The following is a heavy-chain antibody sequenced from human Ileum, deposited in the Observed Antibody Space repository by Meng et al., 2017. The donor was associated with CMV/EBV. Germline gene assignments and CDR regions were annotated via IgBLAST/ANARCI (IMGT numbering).Heavy chain of an antibody. D-gene: IGHD3-3*01. CDR1: GGSITTNKYY. CDR3: ARDLVGFLEGFDP. V-gene: IGHV4-39*07. CDR2: IFYSGST. Sequence: LEQAGPRPVEPLETLSLTCSVSGGSITTNKYYWGWIRQPPGKGLEWIGSIFYSGSTYYKPSLKSRVTISRDTSKNQFSLKLTSVTAADTAVYFCARDLVGFLEGFDPWGQGTLVTVSS. J-gene: IGHJ5*02.